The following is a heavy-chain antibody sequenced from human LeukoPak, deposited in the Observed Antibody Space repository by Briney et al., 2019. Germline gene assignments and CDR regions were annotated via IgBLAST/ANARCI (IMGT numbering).Heavy chain of an antibody. CDR2: IRDGGGGK. D-gene: IGHD3-22*01. J-gene: IGHJ4*02. CDR3: AKGVDYYDSSGYSYYFDY. Sequence: PGGSLRLSCAASGFSFSTYTMSWVRQAPGKGLEWVSAIRDGGGGKYYSDSVKGRFTISRDNSGNTLYLQMNSLRAEDTAVYYCAKGVDYYDSSGYSYYFDYWGQGTLVTVSS. CDR1: GFSFSTYT. V-gene: IGHV3-23*01.